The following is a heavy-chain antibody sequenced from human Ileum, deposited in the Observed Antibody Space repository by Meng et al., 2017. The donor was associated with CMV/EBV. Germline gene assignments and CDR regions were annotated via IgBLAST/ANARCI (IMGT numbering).Heavy chain of an antibody. Sequence: GESLKISCSGSGFTFGDYATSWVRQAPGKGLEWVASISSYYIFQAESVKGRFTISRDNAKNSLYLQMNDLRSEDTAVYYCTRAYAEGVKVPADWFDPWGQGVLVTVSS. D-gene: IGHD2-2*01. CDR1: GFTFGDYA. J-gene: IGHJ5*02. CDR2: ISSYYI. CDR3: TRAYAEGVKVPADWFDP. V-gene: IGHV3-69-1*01.